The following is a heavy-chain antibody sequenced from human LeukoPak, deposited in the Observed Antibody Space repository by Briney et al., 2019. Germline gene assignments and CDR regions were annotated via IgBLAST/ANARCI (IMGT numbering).Heavy chain of an antibody. CDR3: ARQPDTSGFPNY. D-gene: IGHD3-22*01. CDR2: IYPGDSDT. Sequence: GESLKISCKGSGYNFTTYWIGWVRQMPGKGLEWMGIIYPGDSDTKYSPSFQGQVTISADKSISTAYLQWSSLKASDTAMYYCARQPDTSGFPNYWGQGTLVTVSS. J-gene: IGHJ4*02. V-gene: IGHV5-51*01. CDR1: GYNFTTYW.